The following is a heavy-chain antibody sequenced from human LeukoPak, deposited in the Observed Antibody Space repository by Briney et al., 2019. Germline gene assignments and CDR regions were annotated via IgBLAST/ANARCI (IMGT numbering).Heavy chain of an antibody. J-gene: IGHJ4*02. CDR2: INPNSGGT. Sequence: ASVKVSCKASGYTFTGYYMHWVRQAPGQGLEWMGWINPNSGGTNYAQKFQGRVTMTRDTSISTAYMELSRLRTDDTAVYYCAWSSSWYSYFDYWGQGTLVTVSS. CDR3: AWSSSWYSYFDY. D-gene: IGHD6-13*01. V-gene: IGHV1-2*02. CDR1: GYTFTGYY.